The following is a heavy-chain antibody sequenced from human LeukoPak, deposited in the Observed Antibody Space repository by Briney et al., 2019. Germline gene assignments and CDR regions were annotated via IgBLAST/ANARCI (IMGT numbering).Heavy chain of an antibody. J-gene: IGHJ4*02. V-gene: IGHV4-59*01. CDR3: ARSRGGSGSSLFDY. Sequence: SETLSLTCTVSGGSISSYYWSWIRQPPGKGLEWIGYIYYSGSTNYNPSLKRRVTISVDTSKNQFSLKLSSVTAADTAVYYCARSRGGSGSSLFDYWGQGTLVTVSS. CDR1: GGSISSYY. CDR2: IYYSGST. D-gene: IGHD3-10*01.